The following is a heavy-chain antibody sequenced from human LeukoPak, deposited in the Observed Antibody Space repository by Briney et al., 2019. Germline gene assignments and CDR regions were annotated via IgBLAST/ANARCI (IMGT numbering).Heavy chain of an antibody. CDR3: ARAPEYGLYYFDY. J-gene: IGHJ4*02. D-gene: IGHD1-14*01. V-gene: IGHV4-34*01. CDR1: GGSISSYY. Sequence: SETLSLTCTVSGGSISSYYWSWIRQPAGKGLEWIGEINHSGSTNYNPSLKSRVTISVDTSKNQFSLNLSSVTAADTAVYYCARAPEYGLYYFDYWGQGTLVTVSS. CDR2: INHSGST.